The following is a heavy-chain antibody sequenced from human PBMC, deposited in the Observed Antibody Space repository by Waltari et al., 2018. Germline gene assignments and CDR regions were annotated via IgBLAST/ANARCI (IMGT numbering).Heavy chain of an antibody. D-gene: IGHD2-2*03. V-gene: IGHV4-38-2*01. Sequence: QVQLQESGPGLVRPSETLSLTCDVSGYFINTGFFWGWLRQPPGKGLEWIGNIYNDGTNYYNPSLKHRLMISLDAAKNQFSLRLNFVDVADTAVYYCARQTLGYCTSAACRRLETWGQGILVTVSS. CDR3: ARQTLGYCTSAACRRLET. CDR2: IYNDGTN. CDR1: GYFINTGFF. J-gene: IGHJ5*02.